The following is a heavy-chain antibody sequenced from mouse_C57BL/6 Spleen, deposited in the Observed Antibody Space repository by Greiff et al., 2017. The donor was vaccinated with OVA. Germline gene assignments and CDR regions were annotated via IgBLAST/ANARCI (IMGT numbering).Heavy chain of an antibody. CDR3: ARLGGQLRSMDY. CDR1: GYTFTSYW. J-gene: IGHJ4*01. V-gene: IGHV1-69*01. Sequence: QVQLKQPGAELVMPGASVKLSCKASGYTFTSYWMHWVKQRPGQGLEWIGEIDPSDSYTNYNQKFKGKSTLTVDKSSSTAYMQLSSLTSEDSAVYYCARLGGQLRSMDYWGQGTSVTVSS. D-gene: IGHD3-2*02. CDR2: IDPSDSYT.